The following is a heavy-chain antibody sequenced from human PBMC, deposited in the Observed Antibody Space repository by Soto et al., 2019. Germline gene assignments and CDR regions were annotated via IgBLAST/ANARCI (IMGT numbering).Heavy chain of an antibody. CDR1: GVTFSSYA. CDR2: ISASGGST. Sequence: GGSLRLSCAASGVTFSSYAMGWVRQAPGKGLEWVSAISASGGSTYYADSVKGRFTISRDNSKNTLYLQMNSLRAEDTAVHYCAKQGITIRRLLALWGQGTLVTVSS. V-gene: IGHV3-23*01. D-gene: IGHD3-9*01. J-gene: IGHJ4*02. CDR3: AKQGITIRRLLAL.